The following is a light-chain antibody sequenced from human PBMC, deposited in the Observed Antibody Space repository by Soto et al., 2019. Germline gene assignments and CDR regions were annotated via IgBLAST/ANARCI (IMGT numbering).Light chain of an antibody. V-gene: IGKV3-20*01. CDR2: GAS. J-gene: IGKJ5*01. CDR3: QHHGSSHPVT. Sequence: EIVLTQSPGTLSLSPGESATLSCRTSQTTSGKYLAWYQQRPGLAPRLLVYGASRRATGIPDRFRGSGSGKQFTLNIRALEPGDFELYFCQHHGSSHPVTCGQRTRLDVK. CDR1: QTTSGKY.